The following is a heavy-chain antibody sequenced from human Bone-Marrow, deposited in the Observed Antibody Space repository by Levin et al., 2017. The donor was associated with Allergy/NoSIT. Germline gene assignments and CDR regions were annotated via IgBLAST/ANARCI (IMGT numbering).Heavy chain of an antibody. CDR3: ARGTYYDFWTHSYGMDV. D-gene: IGHD3-3*01. CDR1: GFTFSSFE. CDR2: ISSSGSTV. J-gene: IGHJ6*02. V-gene: IGHV3-48*03. Sequence: AGGSLRLSCATSGFTFSSFEMDWVRQAPGKGLEWVSYISSSGSTVSYADSVKGRFTISRDNTNNSVSLQMNTLRVEDTAVYYCARGTYYDFWTHSYGMDVWGQGTTVTVSS.